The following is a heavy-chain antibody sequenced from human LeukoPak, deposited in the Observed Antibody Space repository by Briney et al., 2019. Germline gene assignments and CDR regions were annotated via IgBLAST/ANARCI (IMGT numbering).Heavy chain of an antibody. Sequence: ASVKVSCKASGYTFTSYYMHWVRQAPGQGLEWMGWINTNTGNPTYAQGFTGRFVFSLDTSVSTAYLQISSLKAEDTAVYYCARARILKGGWYSGMKDIDYWGQGTLVTVSS. CDR3: ARARILKGGWYSGMKDIDY. V-gene: IGHV7-4-1*02. J-gene: IGHJ4*02. CDR1: GYTFTSYY. D-gene: IGHD6-19*01. CDR2: INTNTGNP.